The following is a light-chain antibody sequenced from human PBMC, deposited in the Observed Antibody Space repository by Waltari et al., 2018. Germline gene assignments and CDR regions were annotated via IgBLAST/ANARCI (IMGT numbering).Light chain of an antibody. J-gene: IGLJ2*01. V-gene: IGLV2-14*01. CDR1: SSDVGGYNY. CDR3: SSYTSSSTLV. CDR2: DVS. Sequence: QSALTQPASVSGSPGQSITIPCTGTSSDVGGYNYVSWYQQHPGHAPKLMIYDVSNRPSGVSNRFSGSKSGNTASLTISGLQAEDEADYYCSSYTSSSTLVFGGGTKLTVL.